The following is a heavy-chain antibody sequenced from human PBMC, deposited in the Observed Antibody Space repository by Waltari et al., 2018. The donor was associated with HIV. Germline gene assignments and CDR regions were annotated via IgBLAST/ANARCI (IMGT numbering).Heavy chain of an antibody. CDR1: GYTFTSYD. CDR2: MNPNSGNT. D-gene: IGHD3-3*01. J-gene: IGHJ5*02. Sequence: QVQLVQSGAEVKKPGASVKVSCKASGYTFTSYDINWVRQATGQGLEWIGWMNPNSGNTGYAQKFQGRVTMTRNTSISTAYMELSSLRSEDTAVYYCARGVVYDFWSGNYLEYNWFDPWGQGTLVTVSS. CDR3: ARGVVYDFWSGNYLEYNWFDP. V-gene: IGHV1-8*01.